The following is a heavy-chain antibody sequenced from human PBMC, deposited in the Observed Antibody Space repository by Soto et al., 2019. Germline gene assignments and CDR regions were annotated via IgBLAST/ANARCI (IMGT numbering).Heavy chain of an antibody. D-gene: IGHD4-17*01. CDR1: GFTFSTYG. Sequence: QVQLVESGGGEVQPGRSLIISCAASGFTFSTYGMHWVRQTPGKGLEWVAVISYDGTNKFYSDSVKGRFTISRDNFKNTLTLPMNSLRADDTAVYSCAKDLQSYGDYDYYCYGMDVWGLGTRVTVSS. V-gene: IGHV3-30*18. CDR2: ISYDGTNK. J-gene: IGHJ6*02. CDR3: AKDLQSYGDYDYYCYGMDV.